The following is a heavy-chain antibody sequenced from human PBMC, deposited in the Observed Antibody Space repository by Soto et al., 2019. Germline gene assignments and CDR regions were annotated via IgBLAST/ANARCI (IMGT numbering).Heavy chain of an antibody. CDR3: ASPVGLWFGEFTDY. D-gene: IGHD3-10*01. J-gene: IGHJ4*02. Sequence: SETLSLTCTVSGGSISSSSYYWGWIRQPPGKGLEWIGSIYYSGSTYYNPSLKSRVTISVDTSKNQFSLKLSSVTAADTAVYYCASPVGLWFGEFTDYWGQGTLVTVSS. CDR1: GGSISSSSYY. V-gene: IGHV4-39*01. CDR2: IYYSGST.